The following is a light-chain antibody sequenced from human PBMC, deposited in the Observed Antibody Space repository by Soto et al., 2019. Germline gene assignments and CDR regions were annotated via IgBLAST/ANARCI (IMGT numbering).Light chain of an antibody. J-gene: IGKJ4*01. V-gene: IGKV1-33*01. CDR3: QQYNSMLS. CDR2: DAS. Sequence: DIQMTQSPSSLSASEGDRVTITCQSSHDVSRNLNWFQQKPGEAPQLLIYDASNLERGVPSRFSGSGSGTDFTLTISSLQPEDVATYHCQQYNSMLSFGGGTEVEIK. CDR1: HDVSRN.